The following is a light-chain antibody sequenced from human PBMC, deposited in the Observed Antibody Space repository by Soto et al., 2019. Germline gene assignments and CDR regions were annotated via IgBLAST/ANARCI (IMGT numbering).Light chain of an antibody. CDR2: STS. CDR1: SSNIGSNT. Sequence: QSVLTQPPSASGTPGQIVAISCSGSSSNIGSNTVTWYQQLPGTAPKLLLYSTSQRSAGVPGRFSGSKSGASASLSISGLQSEDEADYYCAAWDDRLDVYVFGTGTKVTVL. V-gene: IGLV1-44*01. CDR3: AAWDDRLDVYV. J-gene: IGLJ1*01.